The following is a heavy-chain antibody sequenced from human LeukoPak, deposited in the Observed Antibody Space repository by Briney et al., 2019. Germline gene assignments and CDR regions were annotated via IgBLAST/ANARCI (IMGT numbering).Heavy chain of an antibody. CDR2: IYWNDDK. CDR3: AHTDRTPYYYYGMDV. Sequence: SGPTPVNPTQTLTLTCTFSGFSLSTSGVGVGWIRQPPGKALEWHALIYWNDDKRYSPSLKSRLTITKDTSKNQVDLTMTNMDPVDTATYYCAHTDRTPYYYYGMDVWGQGTTVTVSS. D-gene: IGHD1-1*01. CDR1: GFSLSTSGVG. V-gene: IGHV2-5*01. J-gene: IGHJ6*02.